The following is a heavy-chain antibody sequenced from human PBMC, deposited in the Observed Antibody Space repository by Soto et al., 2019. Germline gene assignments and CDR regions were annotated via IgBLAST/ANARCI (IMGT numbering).Heavy chain of an antibody. CDR3: ASYSSSWCAFDI. CDR2: INAGNGKT. CDR1: EYTFTTYA. Sequence: ASVKVSCKASEYTFTTYAMYWVRQAPGQRLEWMGWINAGNGKTKYSQKFQGRVTIIRDTSASTAYMELSSLRSEDTAVYYCASYSSSWCAFDIWGQGTMVTVSS. V-gene: IGHV1-3*01. J-gene: IGHJ3*02. D-gene: IGHD6-13*01.